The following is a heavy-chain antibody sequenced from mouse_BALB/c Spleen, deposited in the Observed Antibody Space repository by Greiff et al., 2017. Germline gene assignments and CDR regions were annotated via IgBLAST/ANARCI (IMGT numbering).Heavy chain of an antibody. J-gene: IGHJ1*01. D-gene: IGHD1-2*01. CDR1: GYSITSDYA. CDR2: ISYSGST. V-gene: IGHV3-2*02. Sequence: EVKLVESGPGLVKPSQSLSLTCTVTGYSITSDYAWNWIRQFPGNKLEWMGYISYSGSTSYNPSLKSRISITRDTSKNQFFLQLNSVTTEDTATYYCARASLLRLRGYFDVWGAGTTVTVSS. CDR3: ARASLLRLRGYFDV.